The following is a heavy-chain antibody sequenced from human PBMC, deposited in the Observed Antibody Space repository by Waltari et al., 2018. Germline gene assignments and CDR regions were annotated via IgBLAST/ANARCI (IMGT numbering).Heavy chain of an antibody. CDR3: ARSAEEVPAAYYYMDV. CDR2: IYYSGST. CDR1: GGSISSGGYY. V-gene: IGHV4-31*03. D-gene: IGHD2-2*01. J-gene: IGHJ6*03. Sequence: QVQLQESGPGLVKPSQTLSLTCTVSGGSISSGGYYWSWIRQHPGKGLEWIGYIYYSGSTYYNPSLNSRVTISVDTSNNQFSLKLSSVTAADTAVYYCARSAEEVPAAYYYMDVWGKGTTVTVSS.